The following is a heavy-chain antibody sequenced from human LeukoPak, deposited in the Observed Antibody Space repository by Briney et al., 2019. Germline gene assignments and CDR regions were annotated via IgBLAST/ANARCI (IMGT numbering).Heavy chain of an antibody. V-gene: IGHV4-30-2*01. CDR2: IYHSGST. CDR1: GGSISCGDYY. CDR3: ARVGPGEIEVDY. J-gene: IGHJ4*02. Sequence: SETLSLTCTVSGGSISCGDYYWSWIRQPPGKGLEWIGYIYHSGSTYYNPSLKSRVTISVDRSKNQFSLKLSSVTAADTAVYYCARVGPGEIEVDYWGQGTLVTVSS. D-gene: IGHD1-14*01.